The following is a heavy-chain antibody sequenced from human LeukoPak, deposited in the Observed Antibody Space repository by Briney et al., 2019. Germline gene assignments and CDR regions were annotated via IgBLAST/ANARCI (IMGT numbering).Heavy chain of an antibody. CDR2: INPNSGGT. D-gene: IGHD3-9*01. Sequence: GASVKVSCKASGYTFTGYYMHWVRQAPGQGLEWMGWINPNSGGTNYAQKFQGWVTMTRDTSISTACMELSRLRSDDTAVYYCARGGTLNDILTGYSDFDYWGQGTLVTVSS. J-gene: IGHJ4*02. CDR3: ARGGTLNDILTGYSDFDY. V-gene: IGHV1-2*04. CDR1: GYTFTGYY.